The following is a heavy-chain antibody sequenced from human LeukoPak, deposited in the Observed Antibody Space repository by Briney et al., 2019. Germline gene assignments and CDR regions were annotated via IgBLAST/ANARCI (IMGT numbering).Heavy chain of an antibody. CDR2: IYSGGGT. J-gene: IGHJ4*02. V-gene: IGHV3-53*01. CDR1: GFTVSSTY. Sequence: GGSLRLSCAASGFTVSSTYMNWVRQAPGKGLEWVSVIYSGGGTYYADSVKGRFTISRDNSKNTLYLQLNSLRAEDTAVYYCAKDSGAYGFDYWGQGALVTVSS. CDR3: AKDSGAYGFDY. D-gene: IGHD1-26*01.